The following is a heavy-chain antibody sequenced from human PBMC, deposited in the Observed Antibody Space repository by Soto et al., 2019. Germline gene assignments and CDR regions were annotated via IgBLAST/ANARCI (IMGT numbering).Heavy chain of an antibody. CDR1: GDSVSMNDAA. J-gene: IGHJ4*02. CDR2: TYYRSKWYS. V-gene: IGHV6-1*01. Sequence: SQTLSLTCAISGDSVSMNDAAWYWIRQSPSRGLEWLGRTYYRSKWYSDYAVSVESRIRISPDTSETQFSLQLNSVTAADTAIYYCARYSSASCHPAYCFDYWGQGTPVTVSS. CDR3: ARYSSASCHPAYCFDY. D-gene: IGHD2-2*01.